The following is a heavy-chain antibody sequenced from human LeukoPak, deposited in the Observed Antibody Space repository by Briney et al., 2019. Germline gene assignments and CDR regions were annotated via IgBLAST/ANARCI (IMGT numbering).Heavy chain of an antibody. D-gene: IGHD1-14*01. J-gene: IGHJ6*04. CDR1: GGSFSGYY. Sequence: SETLSLTCAVYGGSFSGYYWTWIRQPPGKGLQWIGEINHSGSTNYNPSLKSRVTISVDTSKNQFSLKLTSVTAADTAVYYCARMDQIGGNYYYYYGMDVWGKGTTVTVSS. CDR3: ARMDQIGGNYYYYYGMDV. V-gene: IGHV4-34*01. CDR2: INHSGST.